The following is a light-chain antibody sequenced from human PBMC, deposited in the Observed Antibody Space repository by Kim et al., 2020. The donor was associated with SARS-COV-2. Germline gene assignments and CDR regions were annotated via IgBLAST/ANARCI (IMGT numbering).Light chain of an antibody. CDR1: QDIINY. Sequence: DIQMTQSPSSLSASVGDRVTITCQASQDIINYLNWYQQKPGKAPKLLIYDASNLETGVPSRFSGSGSGTDFTFTISSLQPEDIATYYCQQYNNLPITFGQGTRRESK. CDR3: QQYNNLPIT. V-gene: IGKV1-33*01. J-gene: IGKJ5*01. CDR2: DAS.